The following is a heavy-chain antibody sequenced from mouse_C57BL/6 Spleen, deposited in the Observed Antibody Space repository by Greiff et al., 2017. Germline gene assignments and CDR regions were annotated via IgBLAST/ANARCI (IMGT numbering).Heavy chain of an antibody. CDR2: FHPYNDDT. V-gene: IGHV1-47*01. J-gene: IGHJ1*03. D-gene: IGHD1-1*01. CDR1: GYTFTTYP. Sequence: VQLQQSGAELVKPGASVKMSCKASGYTFTTYPLEWMKQNHGKSLEWIGNFHPYNDDTKYNEKFKGKATLTVEKSSSTVYLELSRLTSDDSAVYYCARRGYGSSYGYFDVWGTGTTVTVSS. CDR3: ARRGYGSSYGYFDV.